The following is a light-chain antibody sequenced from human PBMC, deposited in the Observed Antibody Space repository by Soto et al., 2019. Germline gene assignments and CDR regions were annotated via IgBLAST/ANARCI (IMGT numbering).Light chain of an antibody. CDR3: QHYNSYSEA. J-gene: IGKJ1*01. CDR2: KAS. CDR1: QTISIW. V-gene: IGKV1-5*03. Sequence: DIQMTQSPSTLSGSVGDRVTITCRASQTISIWLAWYQQKPGKDPKLLIYKASTLKSGVTSRFSGSGSGTEFTLTISSLQPDDFATYYCQHYNSYSEAFGQGPKVELK.